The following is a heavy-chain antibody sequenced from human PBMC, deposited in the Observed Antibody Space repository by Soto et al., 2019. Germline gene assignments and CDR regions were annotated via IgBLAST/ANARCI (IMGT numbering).Heavy chain of an antibody. CDR3: ARDQPIGCSGGSCYSGLMDV. D-gene: IGHD2-15*01. CDR1: GYTFTGYY. Sequence: ASVKVSCKASGYTFTGYYMHWVRQAPGQGLEWMGWINPNSGGTNYAQKFQGWVTMTRDTSISTAYMELSRLRSDDTAVYYCARDQPIGCSGGSCYSGLMDVWGKGTTVTVSS. V-gene: IGHV1-2*04. CDR2: INPNSGGT. J-gene: IGHJ6*04.